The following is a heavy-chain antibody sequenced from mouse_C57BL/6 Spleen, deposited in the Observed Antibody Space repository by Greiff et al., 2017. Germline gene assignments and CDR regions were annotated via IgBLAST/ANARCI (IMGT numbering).Heavy chain of an antibody. D-gene: IGHD2-5*01. CDR1: GYTFTDYN. CDR3: ARSESNYLYAMDY. J-gene: IGHJ4*01. Sequence: EVKLQQSGPELVKPGASVKIPCKASGYTFTDYNMDWVKQSHGKSLEWIGDINPNNGGTIYNQKFKGKATLTVDKSSSTAYMELRSLTSEDTAVYYCARSESNYLYAMDYWGQGTSVTVSS. V-gene: IGHV1-18*01. CDR2: INPNNGGT.